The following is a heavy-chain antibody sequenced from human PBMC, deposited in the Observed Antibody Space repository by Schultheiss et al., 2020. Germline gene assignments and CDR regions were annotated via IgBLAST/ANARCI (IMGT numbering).Heavy chain of an antibody. Sequence: SGPTLVKPTQTLTLTCTFSGFSLSTSGVAVGWIRQPPGKALEWLALIYWDDDKRYSPSLRRRLTITKDTSENQVVLTMTYMDPVDTATYYCARLYYDFWSGYYLEDDYWGQGTLVTVSS. J-gene: IGHJ4*02. V-gene: IGHV2-5*02. CDR2: IYWDDDK. D-gene: IGHD3-3*01. CDR3: ARLYYDFWSGYYLEDDY. CDR1: GFSLSTSGVA.